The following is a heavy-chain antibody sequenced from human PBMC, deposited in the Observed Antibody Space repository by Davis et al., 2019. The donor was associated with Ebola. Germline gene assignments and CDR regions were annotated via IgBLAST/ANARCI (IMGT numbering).Heavy chain of an antibody. D-gene: IGHD4-11*01. J-gene: IGHJ4*02. CDR1: GGSISSYY. Sequence: PSETLSLTCTVSGGSISSYYWSWIRQPPGKGLEWIGCIFYSGSSNYNPSLKSRVPISVDTSKNQFSLKLSSVTAADTAVYYCARGKTTVTTGFDYWGQGTLVTVSS. V-gene: IGHV4-59*01. CDR2: IFYSGSS. CDR3: ARGKTTVTTGFDY.